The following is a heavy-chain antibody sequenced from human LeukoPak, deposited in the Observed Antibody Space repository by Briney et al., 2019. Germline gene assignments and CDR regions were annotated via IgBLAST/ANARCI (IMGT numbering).Heavy chain of an antibody. CDR3: ARGRPHGNDY. Sequence: GGSLRLSCAASGFTFSSYWMNWVRQAPGKGLVWVSRIASDGSSTTYADSVKGRFSISRDNVKNTLYLQMNSLRVEDTAVYYCARGRPHGNDYWGQGTLVTVSS. CDR2: IASDGSST. CDR1: GFTFSSYW. J-gene: IGHJ4*02. D-gene: IGHD4-23*01. V-gene: IGHV3-74*01.